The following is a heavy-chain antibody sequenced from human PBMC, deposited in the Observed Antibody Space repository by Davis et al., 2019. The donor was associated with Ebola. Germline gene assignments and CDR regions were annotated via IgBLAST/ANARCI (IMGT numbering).Heavy chain of an antibody. V-gene: IGHV6-1*01. CDR1: GDSVFGKNGA. J-gene: IGHJ4*02. D-gene: IGHD6-19*01. Sequence: PSETLSLTCAISGDSVFGKNGAWNWIRQSPSRGLEWLGRTYFNSKWYNDYAVSVKTRITINPDTSKNQFSLQLNSVTPEDTAVYYCARGWLRTSFDCWGQGTLVTVSS. CDR3: ARGWLRTSFDC. CDR2: TYFNSKWYN.